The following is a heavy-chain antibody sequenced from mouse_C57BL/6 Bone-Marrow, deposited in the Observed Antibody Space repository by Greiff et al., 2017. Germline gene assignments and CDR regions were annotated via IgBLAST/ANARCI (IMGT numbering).Heavy chain of an antibody. V-gene: IGHV1-69*01. CDR2: IDPSDSYT. CDR1: GYTFTSYW. CDR3: AGCFAWFAY. Sequence: QVQLQQPGAELVMPGASVKLSCKASGYTFTSYWMHWVKQRPGQGLEWIGEIDPSDSYTNYNQKFKGKSTLTVDKSSSTAYMQLSSLTSEDSAVYYCAGCFAWFAYWCQGTLVTVSA. J-gene: IGHJ3*01.